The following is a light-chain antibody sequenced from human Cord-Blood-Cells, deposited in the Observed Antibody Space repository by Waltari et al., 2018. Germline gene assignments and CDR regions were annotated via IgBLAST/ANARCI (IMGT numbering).Light chain of an antibody. Sequence: SYVLTQPPSVSVAPGKTARITCGGTHIGRKSVHWYQQKPGQAPVLVVYDDSDRPSGIPERFSGSNSGNTATLTISRVEAGDEADYYCQVWDSSSDHYVFGTGTKVTVL. CDR2: DDS. CDR1: HIGRKS. CDR3: QVWDSSSDHYV. V-gene: IGLV3-21*03. J-gene: IGLJ1*01.